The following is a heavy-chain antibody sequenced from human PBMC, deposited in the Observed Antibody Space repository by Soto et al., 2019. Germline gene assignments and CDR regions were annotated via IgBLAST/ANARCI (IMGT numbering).Heavy chain of an antibody. CDR1: CGSISSDY. D-gene: IGHD3-9*01. Sequence: SETLSLTCPVSCGSISSDYLSWIRQPPGKGLEWIGYIYYSGSTNYNPSLKSRVTISVDTSKNQFSLKLSSVTAADTAVYYCARIDRWFDPWGQGTLVTVSS. J-gene: IGHJ5*02. CDR2: IYYSGST. CDR3: ARIDRWFDP. V-gene: IGHV4-59*08.